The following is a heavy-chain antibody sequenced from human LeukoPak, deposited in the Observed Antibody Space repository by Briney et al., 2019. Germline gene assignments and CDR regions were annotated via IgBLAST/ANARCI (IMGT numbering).Heavy chain of an antibody. D-gene: IGHD5-24*01. V-gene: IGHV4-59*01. CDR2: IYYSGST. J-gene: IGHJ3*02. CDR1: GGSISSYY. CDR3: ARMATRGHDAFDI. Sequence: SSETLSLTCTVSGGSISSYYWSWIRQPPGKGLGWIGYIYYSGSTNYNPSLKSRVTISVDTSKNQLSLKLSSVTAADTAVYYCARMATRGHDAFDIWGQGTMVTVSS.